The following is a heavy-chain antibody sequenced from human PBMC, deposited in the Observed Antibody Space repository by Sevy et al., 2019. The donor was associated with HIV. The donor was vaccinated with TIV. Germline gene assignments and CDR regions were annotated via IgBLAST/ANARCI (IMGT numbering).Heavy chain of an antibody. J-gene: IGHJ6*02. Sequence: SETLSLTCAVYGGSFTGYYWTWIRRPPGKGLEWLGEINHSGGSTYNPSLKSRVSISVDTSKNQFSLKLTSVTAADTGVLFCARGHVGSYAYYYYYGMDVWGQGTPVTVSS. V-gene: IGHV4-34*01. CDR1: GGSFTGYY. D-gene: IGHD2-2*01. CDR3: ARGHVGSYAYYYYYGMDV. CDR2: INHSGGS.